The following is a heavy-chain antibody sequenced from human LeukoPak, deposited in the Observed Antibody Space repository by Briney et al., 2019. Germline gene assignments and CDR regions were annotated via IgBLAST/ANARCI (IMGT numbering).Heavy chain of an antibody. CDR2: ISGSGGET. Sequence: GGSLRLSCAASGFSFSSYAMNWVRQAPGKGLEWISVISGSGGETYYAGSVKGRCTICRDNSKNTVYVELNSLGGDDTAVYYCAKGPYESSNYLFDYWGQGTLVTVYS. V-gene: IGHV3-23*01. CDR3: AKGPYESSNYLFDY. CDR1: GFSFSSYA. J-gene: IGHJ4*02. D-gene: IGHD4-11*01.